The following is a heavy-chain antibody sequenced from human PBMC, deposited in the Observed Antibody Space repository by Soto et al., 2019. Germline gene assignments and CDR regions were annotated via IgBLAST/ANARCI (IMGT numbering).Heavy chain of an antibody. D-gene: IGHD3-16*02. CDR2: IGTSDDP. CDR1: GFTFSRFD. CDR3: ARGSQYRLWELSGGDAFDI. V-gene: IGHV3-13*05. J-gene: IGHJ3*02. Sequence: EVQLVESGGALVQPGGSLRLSCAASGFTFSRFDMHWVRQVTGKGLEWVSSIGTSDDPFYPDSVKGRFTISREDAKNSLYLQMNSLWGGDTAVYYCARGSQYRLWELSGGDAFDIWGQATMVTVSS.